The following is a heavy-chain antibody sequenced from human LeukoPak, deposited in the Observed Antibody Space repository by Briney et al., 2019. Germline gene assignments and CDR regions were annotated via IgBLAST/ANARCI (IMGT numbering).Heavy chain of an antibody. V-gene: IGHV3-33*06. J-gene: IGHJ4*02. Sequence: GGSLRLSCAASGFTFDDYTMHWVRQAPGKGLEWVAVIWYDGSNKYYADSVKGRFTISRDNSQNTLYLQVNSLRAEDTAVYYCAKGLVPAAIRVVDYWGQGTLVTVSS. D-gene: IGHD2-2*01. CDR2: IWYDGSNK. CDR1: GFTFDDYT. CDR3: AKGLVPAAIRVVDY.